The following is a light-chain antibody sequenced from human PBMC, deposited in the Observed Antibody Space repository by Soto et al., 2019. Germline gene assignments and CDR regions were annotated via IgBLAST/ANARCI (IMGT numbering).Light chain of an antibody. Sequence: QSVLTQPASVSGSPGQSITISCTGTSSDVVGYNYVSWYQQHPGKAPKLMIHDVSNRPSGVSNRFSGSKSGNTASLTISGLQAEDEADYYCSLYTSSSTVVFGGGTKLTVL. CDR3: SLYTSSSTVV. CDR2: DVS. CDR1: SSDVVGYNY. V-gene: IGLV2-14*01. J-gene: IGLJ2*01.